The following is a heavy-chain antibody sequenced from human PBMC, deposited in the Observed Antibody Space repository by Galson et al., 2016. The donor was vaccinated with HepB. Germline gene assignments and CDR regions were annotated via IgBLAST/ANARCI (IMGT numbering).Heavy chain of an antibody. V-gene: IGHV3-30*18. CDR1: GFTFSSYG. CDR2: ISYDGSNK. CDR3: AKWGGSGYDWARLDY. J-gene: IGHJ4*02. D-gene: IGHD5-12*01. Sequence: SLRLSCAASGFTFSSYGMHWVRQAPGKGLEWVAVISYDGSNKYYADSVKGRFTISRDNSKNTLYLQMNSLRAEDTAVYYCAKWGGSGYDWARLDYWGQRTLVTVSS.